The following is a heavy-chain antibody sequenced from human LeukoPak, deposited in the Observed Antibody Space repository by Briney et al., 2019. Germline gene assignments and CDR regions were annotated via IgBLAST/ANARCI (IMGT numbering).Heavy chain of an antibody. V-gene: IGHV3-74*03. J-gene: IGHJ4*02. D-gene: IGHD2-8*01. CDR2: INSDGSGT. Sequence: HSGGSLRLSCTASGFTFSSYWMPWVRQAPGKGLVWVSRINSDGSGTAYADSVKDRFTISRDNAKNTLYLQMNSLRAEDTAVYYCARVNGLDYWGQGTLVTVSS. CDR3: ARVNGLDY. CDR1: GFTFSSYW.